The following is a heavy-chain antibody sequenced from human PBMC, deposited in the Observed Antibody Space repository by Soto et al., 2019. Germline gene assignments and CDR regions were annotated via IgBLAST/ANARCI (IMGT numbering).Heavy chain of an antibody. Sequence: QVQLVQSGAEVKKPGASVKVSCKASGYTFTSYGISWVRQAPGQGLEWMGWISAYNGNTNYAQKLQGRVTMTTDTSTSTVWMELRTLRSDDTAVYYDARLGRGSMTIFGVVIPSWDRGAPFDPWGQGTLVTVSS. V-gene: IGHV1-18*01. CDR2: ISAYNGNT. CDR3: ARLGRGSMTIFGVVIPSWDRGAPFDP. D-gene: IGHD3-3*01. J-gene: IGHJ5*02. CDR1: GYTFTSYG.